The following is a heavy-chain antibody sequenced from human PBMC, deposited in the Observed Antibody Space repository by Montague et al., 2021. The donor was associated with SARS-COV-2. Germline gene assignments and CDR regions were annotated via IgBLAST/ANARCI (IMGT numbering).Heavy chain of an antibody. CDR2: IYVTGNS. CDR3: VRDAYEPLDGH. Sequence: TLSLTCTVSGGAISDGNYYWSWVRQPAGKGLEWIGRIYVTGNSKSNPSLKSRVTMSIDTAKHQFYLNLTSVTAADTAVYYCVRDAYEPLDGHWGQGTLVTVPS. V-gene: IGHV4-61*02. D-gene: IGHD5-24*01. CDR1: GGAISDGNYY. J-gene: IGHJ4*02.